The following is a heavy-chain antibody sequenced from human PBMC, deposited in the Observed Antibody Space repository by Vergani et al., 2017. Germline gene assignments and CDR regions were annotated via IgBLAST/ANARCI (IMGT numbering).Heavy chain of an antibody. CDR1: GFTFSNYG. CDR3: ARTLDIVVVVAALGY. Sequence: QVQLVESGGGVVQPGGSLRLSCAASGFTFSNYGMHWVRQAPGKGLEWVAVISYDGSNKYYADSVKGRFTISRDNSKNTLYLQMNSLRAEDTAVYYCARTLDIVVVVAALGYWGQGTLVTVSS. V-gene: IGHV3-30*19. D-gene: IGHD2-15*01. CDR2: ISYDGSNK. J-gene: IGHJ4*02.